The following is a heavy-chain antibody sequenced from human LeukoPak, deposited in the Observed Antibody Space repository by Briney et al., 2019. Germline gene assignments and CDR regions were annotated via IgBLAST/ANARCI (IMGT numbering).Heavy chain of an antibody. CDR3: AREYCTNGVCFRNWFDP. J-gene: IGHJ5*02. CDR2: IYYSGST. D-gene: IGHD2-8*01. CDR1: GGSISSGGYY. V-gene: IGHV4-31*03. Sequence: SGTLSLTCTVSGGSISSGGYYWSWIRQHPGKGLEWIGYIYYSGSTYYNPSLKSRVTISVDTSKNQFSLKLSSVTAADTAVYYCAREYCTNGVCFRNWFDPWGQGTLVTVSS.